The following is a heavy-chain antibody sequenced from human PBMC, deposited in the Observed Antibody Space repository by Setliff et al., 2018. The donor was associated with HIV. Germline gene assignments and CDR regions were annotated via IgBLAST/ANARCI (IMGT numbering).Heavy chain of an antibody. Sequence: GGSLRLSCATSGFTFDDHAMSWVRQAPGKGLEWLGFIRSRTHGGTTDYTASVKGRFTISRDDSEMDAYLQMNSLKTEDTAVYYCTRDRPDYDFWSGYTFDYWGQGTRVTVSS. CDR2: IRSRTHGGTT. CDR1: GFTFDDHA. J-gene: IGHJ4*02. CDR3: TRDRPDYDFWSGYTFDY. D-gene: IGHD3-3*01. V-gene: IGHV3-49*04.